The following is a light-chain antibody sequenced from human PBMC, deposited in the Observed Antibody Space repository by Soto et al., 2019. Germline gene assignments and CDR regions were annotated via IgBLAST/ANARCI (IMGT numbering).Light chain of an antibody. CDR2: RNN. V-gene: IGLV1-47*01. Sequence: QSVLTQPPSVSGAPGQRVTISCTGGASNIGANYDVHWYQQLPGTAPKLLIYRNNQRPSGVPDRFSASKSGTSASLAISGLRSEDDADYYCAAWDDSLVVFGGGTKLTVL. CDR1: ASNIGANYD. CDR3: AAWDDSLVV. J-gene: IGLJ2*01.